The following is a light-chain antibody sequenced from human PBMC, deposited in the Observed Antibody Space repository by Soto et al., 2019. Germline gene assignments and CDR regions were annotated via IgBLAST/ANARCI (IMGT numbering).Light chain of an antibody. CDR1: SSDIGGYDY. CDR3: TSYASGSSHMV. V-gene: IGLV2-14*01. Sequence: QSALTQPASVSGSPGQSITLSCTGTSSDIGGYDYVSWYQRHPGKAPKLIIYDVNKRPSGVSNRFSGSKSGNTASLTISGLQAEDEADYYCTSYASGSSHMVFGGGTKLTVL. CDR2: DVN. J-gene: IGLJ2*01.